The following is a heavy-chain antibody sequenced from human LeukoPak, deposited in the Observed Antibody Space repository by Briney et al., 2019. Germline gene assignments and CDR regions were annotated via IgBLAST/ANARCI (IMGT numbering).Heavy chain of an antibody. CDR1: GGSISSSSYY. CDR3: ARHLTSGWGPYYFDY. D-gene: IGHD6-19*01. CDR2: IYYSGNT. Sequence: SETLSLTCTVSGGSISSSSYYWGWIRQPPGKGLEWIGSIYYSGNTYYNPSLKSRVTISVDMSKNQFSLKLSSVTAADTAVYYCARHLTSGWGPYYFDYWGQGTLVTVSS. V-gene: IGHV4-39*01. J-gene: IGHJ4*02.